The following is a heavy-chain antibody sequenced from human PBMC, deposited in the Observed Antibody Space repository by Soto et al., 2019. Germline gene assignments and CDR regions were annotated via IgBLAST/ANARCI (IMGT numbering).Heavy chain of an antibody. J-gene: IGHJ4*02. CDR3: ARHKYHSRGPSAY. D-gene: IGHD6-19*01. V-gene: IGHV4-39*01. Sequence: PSETLSLTCTVSGGSISSSSYYWGWIRQPPGKGLEWIGSIYYSGSTYYNPSLKSRVTISVDTSKNQFSLKLSSVTAADTAVYYCARHKYHSRGPSAYRGQGTSVTVSS. CDR2: IYYSGST. CDR1: GGSISSSSYY.